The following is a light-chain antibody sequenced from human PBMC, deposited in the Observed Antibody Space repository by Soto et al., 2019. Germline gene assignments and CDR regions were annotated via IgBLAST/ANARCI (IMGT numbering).Light chain of an antibody. Sequence: QAVVTQPASVSGSPGQSITISCTGTSSDVGSYNLVSWYQQHPGKAPKLMIYEGSKRPSGVSNRFSGSKSGNTASLTISGLQAEDEADYYCCSYAGSSTSLWVFGGGTKLTVL. CDR3: CSYAGSSTSLWV. J-gene: IGLJ3*02. CDR1: SSDVGSYNL. V-gene: IGLV2-23*01. CDR2: EGS.